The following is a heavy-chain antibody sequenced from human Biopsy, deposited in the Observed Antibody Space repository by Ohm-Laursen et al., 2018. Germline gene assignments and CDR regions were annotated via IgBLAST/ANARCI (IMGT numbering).Heavy chain of an antibody. CDR2: IWYDGSNK. CDR1: GFTFSSYG. D-gene: IGHD2-8*01. CDR3: AKCMTGGSNYYFHH. V-gene: IGHV3-33*06. Sequence: SLRLSCAASGFTFSSYGMHWVRQAPGKGLEWVAAIWYDGSNKNYADSVKGRFTISRDNSKNTLYLQMNSLGGEDTTVYYCAKCMTGGSNYYFHHCGQGTLVTVSS. J-gene: IGHJ4*02.